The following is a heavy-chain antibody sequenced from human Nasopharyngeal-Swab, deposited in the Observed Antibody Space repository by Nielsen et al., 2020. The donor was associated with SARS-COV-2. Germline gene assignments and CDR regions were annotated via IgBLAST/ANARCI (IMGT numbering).Heavy chain of an antibody. CDR3: ARDFGSGWLDYYYYYMDV. V-gene: IGHV1-69*13. CDR1: GGTFSSYA. J-gene: IGHJ6*03. Sequence: SVKVSCKASGGTFSSYAISWVRQAPGQGLEWMGGNIPIFGTANYAQKFQGRVTITADESTSTAYMELSSLRSEDTAVYYCARDFGSGWLDYYYYYMDVWGKGTTVTVSS. CDR2: NIPIFGTA. D-gene: IGHD6-19*01.